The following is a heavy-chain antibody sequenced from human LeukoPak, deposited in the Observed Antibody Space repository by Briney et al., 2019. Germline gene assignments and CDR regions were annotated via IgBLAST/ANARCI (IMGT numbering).Heavy chain of an antibody. V-gene: IGHV4-61*02. D-gene: IGHD2-2*01. CDR1: GGSISSGSYY. J-gene: IGHJ6*04. CDR3: ARGAVVVPAAKPRAYGMDV. CDR2: IYTSGST. Sequence: SETLSLTCTVSGGSISSGSYYWSWIRQPAGKGLEWIGRIYTSGSTNYNPSLKSRVTISVDTSKNQFSLKLSSVTAADTAVYYCARGAVVVPAAKPRAYGMDVWGKGTTVTVSS.